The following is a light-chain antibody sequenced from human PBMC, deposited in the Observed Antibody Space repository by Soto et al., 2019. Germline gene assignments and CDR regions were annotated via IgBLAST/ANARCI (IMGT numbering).Light chain of an antibody. CDR1: QSVSSSY. Sequence: VVLTQTPGTLSLSPGERATLSCRASQSVSSSYLAWYQQKPGQAPRLLIYGASSRATGIPDRFSGSGSGTDFTLTISRLEPEEFAVYYCQQYGSARVTFGPGTKGEI. CDR2: GAS. V-gene: IGKV3-20*01. J-gene: IGKJ3*01. CDR3: QQYGSARVT.